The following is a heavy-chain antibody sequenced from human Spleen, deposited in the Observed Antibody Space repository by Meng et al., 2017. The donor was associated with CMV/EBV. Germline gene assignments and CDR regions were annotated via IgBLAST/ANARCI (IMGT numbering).Heavy chain of an antibody. Sequence: EESGHGLWKPWETRSLPSTASGGLIRSYYGSLIRQPAWKGLEWIGRIYTSGSTNYNASLKSRLTMSVDTSKNQFSLKLSSVTAAETAIYYCARDGAIVRGVSPTYYFDYWGQGILVTVSS. J-gene: IGHJ4*02. CDR1: GGLIRSYY. V-gene: IGHV4-4*07. CDR2: IYTSGST. CDR3: ARDGAIVRGVSPTYYFDY. D-gene: IGHD3-10*01.